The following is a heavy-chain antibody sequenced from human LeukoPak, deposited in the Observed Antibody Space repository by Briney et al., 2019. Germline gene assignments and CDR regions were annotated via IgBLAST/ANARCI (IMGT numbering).Heavy chain of an antibody. V-gene: IGHV2-70*11. CDR3: ARIWLTRSYYFDY. CDR1: GFSLSTSCVC. D-gene: IGHD5-12*01. Sequence: GAALRNPTQPLTLPFTFTGFSLSTSCVCVSWIREPQAKALDWLARTDWDDDNDYTTSLTTRLTIPNDTSKNQVGLTMTNMDPVDTATYYCARIWLTRSYYFDYSGQGTLVTVSS. J-gene: IGHJ4*02. CDR2: TDWDDDN.